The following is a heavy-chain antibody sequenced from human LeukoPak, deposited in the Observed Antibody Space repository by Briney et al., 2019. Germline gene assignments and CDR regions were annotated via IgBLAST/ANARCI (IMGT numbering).Heavy chain of an antibody. J-gene: IGHJ4*02. CDR2: VSPGDSDT. Sequence: GESLKISCKGSGYSFTTYRIGWVRQMPGKGLEWMGVVSPGDSDTRYSPSFQGQVTISADKSISTAYLQWSRLKASDTAMYYCARHLDDSSGYYYRTMYYFDYWGQGTLVTVSS. D-gene: IGHD3-22*01. CDR1: GYSFTTYR. V-gene: IGHV5-51*01. CDR3: ARHLDDSSGYYYRTMYYFDY.